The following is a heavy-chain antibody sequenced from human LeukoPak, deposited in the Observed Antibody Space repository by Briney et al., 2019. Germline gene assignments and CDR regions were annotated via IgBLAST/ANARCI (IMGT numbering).Heavy chain of an antibody. V-gene: IGHV4-59*01. CDR2: IYYSGST. J-gene: IGHJ4*02. CDR3: ASHKGF. Sequence: PSETLSLTCTVSGGSISNNYWSWFRQPPGKGLEWIGYIYYSGSTNYNPSLKSRVTISVDTSKSRFSLKLSSVTAADTAVYYCASHKGFWGQGTLVTVSS. CDR1: GGSISNNY.